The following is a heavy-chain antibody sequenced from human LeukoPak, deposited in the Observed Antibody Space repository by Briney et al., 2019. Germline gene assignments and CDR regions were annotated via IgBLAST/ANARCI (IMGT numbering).Heavy chain of an antibody. Sequence: PGGSLRLSCTASGFNFSNSAMSWVRQAPGKGLEWVSTISDSGGSTYYADSVKGRFTISRDTSKNTLYLHMNSLRAEDTAVYYCAKDLRKSPLGNHPAFDIWGQGTRVTVSS. CDR3: AKDLRKSPLGNHPAFDI. V-gene: IGHV3-23*01. CDR2: ISDSGGST. J-gene: IGHJ3*02. CDR1: GFNFSNSA. D-gene: IGHD1-14*01.